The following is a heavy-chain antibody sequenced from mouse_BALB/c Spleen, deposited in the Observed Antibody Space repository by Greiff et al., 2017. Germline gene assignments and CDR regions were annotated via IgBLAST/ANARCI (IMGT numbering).Heavy chain of an antibody. Sequence: VQLQQSGAELARPGASVKLSCKASGYTFTSYWMQWVKQRPGQGLEWIGAIYPGDGDTRYTQKFKGKATLTADKSSSTAYMQLSSLASEDSAVYYCARSVGNYLFDYWGQGTTLTVSS. CDR1: GYTFTSYW. D-gene: IGHD2-1*01. CDR3: ARSVGNYLFDY. V-gene: IGHV1-87*01. J-gene: IGHJ2*01. CDR2: IYPGDGDT.